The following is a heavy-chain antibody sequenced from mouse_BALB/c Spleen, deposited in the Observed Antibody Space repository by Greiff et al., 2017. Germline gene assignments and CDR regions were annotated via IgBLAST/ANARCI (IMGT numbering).Heavy chain of an antibody. CDR3: AGGYGNYGWFAY. J-gene: IGHJ3*01. D-gene: IGHD2-10*02. CDR1: GFSLTSYG. Sequence: VQLQQSGPGLVQPSQSLSITCTVSGFSLTSYGVHWVRQSPGKGLEWLGVIWSGGSTDYNAAFISRLSISKDNSKSQVFFKMNSLQANDTAIYYCAGGYGNYGWFAYWGQGTLVTVSA. V-gene: IGHV2-2*02. CDR2: IWSGGST.